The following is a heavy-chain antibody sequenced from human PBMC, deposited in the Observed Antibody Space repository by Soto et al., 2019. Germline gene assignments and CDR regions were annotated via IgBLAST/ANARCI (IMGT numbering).Heavy chain of an antibody. D-gene: IGHD3-16*01. CDR1: GFTFSSYA. Sequence: GESLKISCAASGFTFSSYAMSWVRQAPGKGLEWVSAISGSGGSTYYADSVKGRFTISRDNSKNTLYLQMNSLRAEDTAVYYCAKGMYVLRTGGSSLIPYYYYMDVWGKGTTVTVSS. CDR2: ISGSGGST. CDR3: AKGMYVLRTGGSSLIPYYYYMDV. J-gene: IGHJ6*03. V-gene: IGHV3-23*01.